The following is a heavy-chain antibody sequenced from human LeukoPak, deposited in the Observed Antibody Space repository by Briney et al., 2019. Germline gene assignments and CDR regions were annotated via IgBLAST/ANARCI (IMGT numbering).Heavy chain of an antibody. CDR1: GFTFSSYD. J-gene: IGHJ5*02. D-gene: IGHD3-22*01. V-gene: IGHV3-13*01. CDR3: ARGYYDGSGYSIPYWFDP. CDR2: IGTAGDT. Sequence: GGSLRLSCAASGFTFSSYDMHWVRQATGKGLEWVSAIGTAGDTYYPGSVKGRFTISRENAKNSLYLQMNSLRAGDTAVYYCARGYYDGSGYSIPYWFDPWGQGTLVTVSS.